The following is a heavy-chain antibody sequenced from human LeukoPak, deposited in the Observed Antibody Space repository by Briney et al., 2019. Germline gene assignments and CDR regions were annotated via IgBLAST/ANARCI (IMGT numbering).Heavy chain of an antibody. CDR2: IKHDGSER. V-gene: IGHV3-7*01. J-gene: IGHJ5*02. Sequence: PGGSLRLSCEASGFTFSDPYMTWVRQAPGKGLEWVANIKHDGSERNYADSVKGRFTISRDNAKNSLYLQMNSLRAEDTAVYYCARDKIEAAVSGSLFDHWGQGTLVTVSS. CDR3: ARDKIEAAVSGSLFDH. D-gene: IGHD6-13*01. CDR1: GFTFSDPY.